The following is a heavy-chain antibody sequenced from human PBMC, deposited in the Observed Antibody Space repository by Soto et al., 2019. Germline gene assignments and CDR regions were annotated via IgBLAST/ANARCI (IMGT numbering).Heavy chain of an antibody. J-gene: IGHJ4*02. CDR1: GFTFSSSG. D-gene: IGHD3-10*01. V-gene: IGHV3-33*01. CDR3: ARAASGQGYYFHF. CDR2: IWYDVSNK. Sequence: QVQLVESGGGVVQPGRSLSLSCVASGFTFSSSGMHWVRQAPGKGLEWVAVIWYDVSNKYYADSVKGRFTVSRDNSKNTLYLQMNSLRAEDTACYYCARAASGQGYYFHFWGQGARVTVSS.